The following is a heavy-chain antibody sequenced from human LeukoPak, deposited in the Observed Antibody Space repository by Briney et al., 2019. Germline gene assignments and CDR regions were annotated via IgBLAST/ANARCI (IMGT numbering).Heavy chain of an antibody. J-gene: IGHJ4*02. CDR1: GITFSTYA. Sequence: GGTLRLSCAASGITFSTYAMSWVRQAPGKGLDWVSAISGNDGRTYYADSVKGRFTISRGNSKNTLYLQINSLRAEDTALYYCAKSDSSGYYLGGWGQGTLVTVSS. CDR3: AKSDSSGYYLGG. CDR2: ISGNDGRT. D-gene: IGHD3-22*01. V-gene: IGHV3-23*01.